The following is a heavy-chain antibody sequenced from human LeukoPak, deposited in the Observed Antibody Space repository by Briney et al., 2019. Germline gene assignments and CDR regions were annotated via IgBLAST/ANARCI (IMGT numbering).Heavy chain of an antibody. Sequence: ASVKVSCKASGYTFTGYYMHWVRQAPGQGLEWMGWINPNSGGTNYAQKFQGRVTMTRDTSISTAYMELSRLRSDDTAVYYCARSDFWSGYSHYYMDVWGKGTTVTISS. D-gene: IGHD3-3*01. V-gene: IGHV1-2*02. J-gene: IGHJ6*03. CDR2: INPNSGGT. CDR3: ARSDFWSGYSHYYMDV. CDR1: GYTFTGYY.